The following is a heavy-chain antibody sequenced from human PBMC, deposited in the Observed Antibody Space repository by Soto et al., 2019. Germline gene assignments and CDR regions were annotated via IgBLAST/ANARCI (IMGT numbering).Heavy chain of an antibody. CDR2: IIPIFATA. J-gene: IGHJ4*02. Sequence: QVQLVQSGAEVKKPGSSVKVSCKASGGTFSSYAISWVRQAPGQGLEWMGGIIPIFATANYAQKFQGRVTITADESTSTAYMELSSLRSEDTAVYYCASADYYDSSGYYYSFDYWGQGTLVTVSS. V-gene: IGHV1-69*12. D-gene: IGHD3-22*01. CDR3: ASADYYDSSGYYYSFDY. CDR1: GGTFSSYA.